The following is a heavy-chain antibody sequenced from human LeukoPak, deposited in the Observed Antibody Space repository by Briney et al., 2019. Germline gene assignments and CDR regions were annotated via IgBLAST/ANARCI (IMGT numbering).Heavy chain of an antibody. CDR3: VRSVFS. Sequence: PGGSLRLSCAASGFTFTSYWMTWVRQAPGKGLECVSLIYADGRTFYTDSVRGRFTISRDNSRNTVDLQMNRLRAEDTAVYFCVRSVFSWGQGTRVTVSS. V-gene: IGHV3-66*01. J-gene: IGHJ5*02. CDR2: IYADGRT. CDR1: GFTFTSYW. D-gene: IGHD2-8*01.